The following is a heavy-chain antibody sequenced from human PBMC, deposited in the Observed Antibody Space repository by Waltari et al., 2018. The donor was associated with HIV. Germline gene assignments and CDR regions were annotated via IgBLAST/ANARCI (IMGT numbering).Heavy chain of an antibody. J-gene: IGHJ4*02. D-gene: IGHD5-18*01. V-gene: IGHV4-34*01. CDR3: ARTDTAMGRRIDY. CDR1: GGSFSGYP. Sequence: QVQLQQWGAGLLKPSETLSLTCAVYGGSFSGYPWSWIRQPPGKGLEWIGEINHSGSTNYNPSLKSRVTISVDTSKNQFSLKLSSVTAADTAVYYCARTDTAMGRRIDYWGQGTLVTVSS. CDR2: INHSGST.